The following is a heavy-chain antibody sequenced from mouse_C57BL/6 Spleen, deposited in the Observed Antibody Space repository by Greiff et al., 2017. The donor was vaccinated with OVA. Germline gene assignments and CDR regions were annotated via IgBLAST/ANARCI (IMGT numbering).Heavy chain of an antibody. V-gene: IGHV1-64*01. D-gene: IGHD4-1*01. Sequence: VQLQQPGAELVKPGASVTLSCKASGYTFTSYWMHWVKQRPGQGLEWIGMIHPNSGSTNYNEKFKSKATLTVDKSSSTAYMQLSSLTSEDSAVDYCARRWDVWYFDVWGTGTTVTVSS. J-gene: IGHJ1*03. CDR2: IHPNSGST. CDR1: GYTFTSYW. CDR3: ARRWDVWYFDV.